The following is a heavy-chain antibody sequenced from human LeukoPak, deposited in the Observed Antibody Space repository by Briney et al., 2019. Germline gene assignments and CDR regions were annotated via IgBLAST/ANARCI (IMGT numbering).Heavy chain of an antibody. CDR3: ARDPIAARPL. CDR1: GGSISSGGYY. CDR2: IYHSGST. V-gene: IGHV4-30-2*01. J-gene: IGHJ3*01. Sequence: SETLSLTCTVSGGSISSGGYYWSWIRQPPGKGLEWIGYIYHSGSTYYNPSLKSRVTISVDRSKNQFSLKLSSVTAADTAVYYCARDPIAARPLWGQGTMVTVSS. D-gene: IGHD6-6*01.